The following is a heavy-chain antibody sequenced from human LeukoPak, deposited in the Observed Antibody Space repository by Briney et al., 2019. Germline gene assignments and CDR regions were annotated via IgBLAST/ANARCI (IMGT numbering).Heavy chain of an antibody. Sequence: ASVKVSCKASGYTFTGYYMHWVRQAPGQGLEWMGWINPNSGGTNYAQKFQGRVTMTRDTSISTAYMELSRLRSDDTAVYYCARHTLYGSGSYYVYYFDYWGQGTLVTVSS. J-gene: IGHJ4*02. CDR3: ARHTLYGSGSYYVYYFDY. CDR2: INPNSGGT. V-gene: IGHV1-2*02. D-gene: IGHD3-10*01. CDR1: GYTFTGYY.